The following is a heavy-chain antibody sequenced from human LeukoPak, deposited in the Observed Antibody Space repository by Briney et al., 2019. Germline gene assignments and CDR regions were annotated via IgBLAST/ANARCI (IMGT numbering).Heavy chain of an antibody. V-gene: IGHV3-33*01. J-gene: IGHJ4*02. CDR2: IWYDGSNK. D-gene: IGHD6-13*01. CDR3: AREVTYSSSWSHFDY. CDR1: GFTFSSYG. Sequence: PGGSLRLSCAASGFTFSSYGMHWVRQAPGKGLEWVAVIWYDGSNKYYADSVKGRFTISRDNSKNTLYLQMNSLRAEDTAVYYCAREVTYSSSWSHFDYWGQGTLVTVSS.